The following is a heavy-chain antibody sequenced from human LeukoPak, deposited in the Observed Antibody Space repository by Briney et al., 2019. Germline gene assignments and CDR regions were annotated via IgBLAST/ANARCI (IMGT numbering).Heavy chain of an antibody. D-gene: IGHD1/OR15-1a*01. CDR3: AHRRPGHLTGWDNSYFDN. V-gene: IGHV2-5*02. Sequence: SGPTLLNPTPTLTLTCTFSGFSLYSSGVGVGWIRQPPGKALEWLSVIYWDDDKRYNPSLRSRLTMSKDASKSQVFLVMSNMDPVDTATYYCAHRRPGHLTGWDNSYFDNWGPGTLVTVSS. CDR2: IYWDDDK. J-gene: IGHJ4*02. CDR1: GFSLYSSGVG.